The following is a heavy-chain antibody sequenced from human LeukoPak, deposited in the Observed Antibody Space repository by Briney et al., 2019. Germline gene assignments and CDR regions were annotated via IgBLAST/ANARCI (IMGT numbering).Heavy chain of an antibody. CDR3: ARGGEPYYYDSSGYYRQTYYYYMDV. V-gene: IGHV1-46*01. J-gene: IGHJ6*03. Sequence: ASVKVSCKASGYTFTSYYMHWVRQAPGQGLEWMGIINPSGGSTGYAQKFQGRVTMTRDMSTSTVYMKLSSLRSEDTAVYYCARGGEPYYYDSSGYYRQTYYYYMDVWGKGTTVTVSS. CDR2: INPSGGST. D-gene: IGHD3-22*01. CDR1: GYTFTSYY.